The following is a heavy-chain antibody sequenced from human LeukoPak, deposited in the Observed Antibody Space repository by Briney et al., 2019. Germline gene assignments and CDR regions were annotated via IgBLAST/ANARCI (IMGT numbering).Heavy chain of an antibody. CDR3: ARDYGADAFDI. CDR2: ISYDGSNK. J-gene: IGHJ3*02. V-gene: IGHV3-30-3*01. Sequence: GGFLRLSCAASGFTFSSYAMHWVRQAPGKGLEWVAVISYDGSNKYYADSVKGRFTISRDNSKNTLYLQMNSLRAEDTAVYYCARDYGADAFDIWGQGTMVTVSS. CDR1: GFTFSSYA. D-gene: IGHD4-17*01.